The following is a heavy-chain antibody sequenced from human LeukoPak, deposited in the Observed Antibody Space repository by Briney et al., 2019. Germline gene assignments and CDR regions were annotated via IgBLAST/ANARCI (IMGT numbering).Heavy chain of an antibody. Sequence: GGTLRLSCAASGFTFNIFGMSWVRQAPGKGLEWVGRIKSKTDGGTTDYAAPVKGRFTISRDDSKNTLYLQMNSLKTEDTAVYYCTTVFCSGGSCYFWGSGWRFDYWGQGTLVTVSS. V-gene: IGHV3-15*01. CDR3: TTVFCSGGSCYFWGSGWRFDY. J-gene: IGHJ4*02. CDR1: GFTFNIFG. D-gene: IGHD2-15*01. CDR2: IKSKTDGGTT.